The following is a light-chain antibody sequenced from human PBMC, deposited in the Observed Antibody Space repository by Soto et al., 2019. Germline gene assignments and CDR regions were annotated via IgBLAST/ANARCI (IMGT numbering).Light chain of an antibody. CDR1: QSVSSSY. Sequence: EIVLTQSPGTLSLSPGEIATLSCRASQSVSSSYLAWYQQKPGQAPRLLIYGASSRATGIPDRFSGSGSGTDITLTISRLEPEDFAVYYCQQYGSSPTTFGQGTRLEIK. CDR3: QQYGSSPTT. J-gene: IGKJ5*01. CDR2: GAS. V-gene: IGKV3-20*01.